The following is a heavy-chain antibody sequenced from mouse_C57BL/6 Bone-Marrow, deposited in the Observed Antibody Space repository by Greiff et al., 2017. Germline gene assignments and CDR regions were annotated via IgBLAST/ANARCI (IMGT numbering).Heavy chain of an antibody. V-gene: IGHV1-64*01. J-gene: IGHJ4*01. CDR1: GYTFTNYW. CDR2: MHPNGGSP. CDR3: ARSYYYDSCTMDY. D-gene: IGHD2-4*01. Sequence: QVQLQQPGAELVKPGASVKLSCKASGYTFTNYWMHWVKQRPGQGLEWIGMMHPNGGSPDYNEKFKSGATLSVDKSSRTAYMELSSLTSEDSAVYYCARSYYYDSCTMDYWGQGTSVTVSS.